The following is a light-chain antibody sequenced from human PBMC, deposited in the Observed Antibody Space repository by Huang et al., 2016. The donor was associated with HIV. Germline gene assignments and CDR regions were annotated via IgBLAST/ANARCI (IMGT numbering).Light chain of an antibody. CDR2: AAS. Sequence: AVRITQSPSSLSASTGDRVTITCRASQYVRTYLAWYQQKSGRAPKLLIYAASNLESGVPSRFSGSGSGTDFTLTISYLQSEDFATYYCQQYYSDPLTFGQGTKLEIK. CDR1: QYVRTY. CDR3: QQYYSDPLT. V-gene: IGKV1-8*01. J-gene: IGKJ2*01.